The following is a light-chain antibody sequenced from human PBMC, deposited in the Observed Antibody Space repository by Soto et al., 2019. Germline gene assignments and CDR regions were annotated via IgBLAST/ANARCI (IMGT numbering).Light chain of an antibody. CDR1: NSNIGSNT. J-gene: IGLJ1*01. Sequence: QSVLTQPPSASGTPGQRVTISCSGSNSNIGSNTVNWYQQPPGTAPKLLIYYDNLRPSGVPDRISGSKSGTSASLAISGLQSDDEAVYYCAAWDDSLNGRVFGTGTKLTVL. CDR2: YDN. V-gene: IGLV1-44*01. CDR3: AAWDDSLNGRV.